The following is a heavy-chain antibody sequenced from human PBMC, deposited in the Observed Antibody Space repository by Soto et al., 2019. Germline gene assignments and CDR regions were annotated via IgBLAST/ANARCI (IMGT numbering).Heavy chain of an antibody. D-gene: IGHD2-2*01. J-gene: IGHJ6*02. V-gene: IGHV3-74*01. CDR1: GFNFSRFW. CDR2: INSDGSRT. CDR3: ARDLSSCSSARCYSFYYGVDV. Sequence: EVQLVESGGGLVQPGGSLRLSCTASGFNFSRFWTHWVRQVPGRGLVWVSHINSDGSRTSYADSVKGRFTISIDNAKNTLYLQMNSLRAEETAVYYCARDLSSCSSARCYSFYYGVDVWGQGTTVTVSS.